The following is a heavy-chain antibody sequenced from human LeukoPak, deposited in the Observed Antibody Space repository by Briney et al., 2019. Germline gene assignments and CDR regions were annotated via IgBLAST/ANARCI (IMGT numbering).Heavy chain of an antibody. Sequence: GGSLRLSCAAPGFSFSGYVMHWVRQAPGKGLEWVAFIRGDGTQQYYADSVEGRSIISRDNSKNTVYLQMNSLRAEDTAVYYCAKDNGGYAFDYWGQGTLVTVSS. J-gene: IGHJ4*02. V-gene: IGHV3-30*02. D-gene: IGHD5-12*01. CDR3: AKDNGGYAFDY. CDR1: GFSFSGYV. CDR2: IRGDGTQQ.